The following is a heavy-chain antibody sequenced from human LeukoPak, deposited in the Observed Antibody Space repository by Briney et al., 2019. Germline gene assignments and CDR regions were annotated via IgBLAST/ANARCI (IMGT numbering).Heavy chain of an antibody. D-gene: IGHD1-26*01. CDR2: IYHSGST. V-gene: IGHV4-4*02. J-gene: IGHJ4*02. CDR3: ARDGRFPPEVLPRYFDY. CDR1: GGSISSSNW. Sequence: PSETLSLTCAVSGGSISSSNWWSWVRPPPGKGLEWIGEIYHSGSTNYNPSLKSRVTISVDKSKNQFSLKLRSVTAADTAVYYCARDGRFPPEVLPRYFDYWGQGTLVTVSS.